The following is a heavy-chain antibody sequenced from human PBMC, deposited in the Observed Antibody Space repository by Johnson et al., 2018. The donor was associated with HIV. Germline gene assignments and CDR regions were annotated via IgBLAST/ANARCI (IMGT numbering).Heavy chain of an antibody. V-gene: IGHV3-30*03. CDR1: GFTFSSYG. Sequence: QMQLVESGGGVVQPGRSLRLSCAASGFTFSSYGMHWVRQAQGKGLEWVAVISYDGSNKYYADSVKGRFTISRDNSKNTLYLQMNSLRAEDTAVYYCARERGDSSRTAFDIWGQGTMVTVSS. CDR3: ARERGDSSRTAFDI. D-gene: IGHD6-19*01. CDR2: ISYDGSNK. J-gene: IGHJ3*02.